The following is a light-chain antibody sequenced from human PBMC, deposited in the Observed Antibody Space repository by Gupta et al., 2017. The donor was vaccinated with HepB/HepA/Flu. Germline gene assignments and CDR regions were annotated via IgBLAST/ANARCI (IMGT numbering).Light chain of an antibody. CDR3: MQDSNSPGLT. CDR1: QSVSSY. Sequence: EIVLTQSPATLSLSPGERATLSCMASQSVSSYLDWYQQKPGQSPRLLIYDASNRATGIPARFSGRGAGTDFTRTSSRLEPEDFAVYYCMQDSNSPGLTFGGGTKVEIK. CDR2: DAS. V-gene: IGKV3-11*01. J-gene: IGKJ4*01.